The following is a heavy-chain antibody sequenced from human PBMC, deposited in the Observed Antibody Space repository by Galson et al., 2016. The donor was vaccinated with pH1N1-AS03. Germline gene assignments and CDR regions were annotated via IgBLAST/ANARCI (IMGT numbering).Heavy chain of an antibody. CDR2: TYWRSKWYN. D-gene: IGHD1-1*01. J-gene: IGHJ3*02. CDR3: ARGRYSAFDT. Sequence: CAISGDSVSSNIVAWNWIRQSPSGGLEWLGRTYWRSKWYNDYAVTVKSRITINPDTSKNQFSLQLNSVTPEDTAVYYCARGRYSAFDTWGQGTMVTVSS. CDR1: GDSVSSNIVA. V-gene: IGHV6-1*01.